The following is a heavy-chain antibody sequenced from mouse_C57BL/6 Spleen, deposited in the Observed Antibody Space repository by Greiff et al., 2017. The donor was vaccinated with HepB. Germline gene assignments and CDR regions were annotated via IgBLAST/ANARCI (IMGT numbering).Heavy chain of an antibody. CDR1: GFTFSSYA. Sequence: EVMLVESGGGLVKPGGSLKLSCAASGFTFSSYAMSWVRQTPEKRLEWVATISDGGSYTYYPDNVKGRFTISRDNAKNNLYLQMSHLKSEDTAMYYCARKSWEDAMDYWGQGTSVTVSS. J-gene: IGHJ4*01. CDR2: ISDGGSYT. D-gene: IGHD4-1*01. CDR3: ARKSWEDAMDY. V-gene: IGHV5-4*03.